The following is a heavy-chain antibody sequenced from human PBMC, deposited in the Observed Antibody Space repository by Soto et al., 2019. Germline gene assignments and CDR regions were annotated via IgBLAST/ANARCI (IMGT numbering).Heavy chain of an antibody. V-gene: IGHV3-48*02. J-gene: IGHJ5*02. CDR2: ISYTSTTI. D-gene: IGHD2-21*01. Sequence: GGSLRLSCAASGFTFSTYSMNWVRQAPGKGLEWISYISYTSTTIYYADSVRGRFTISRDNAKNSLFLQMNSLRDEDTAVYYCARDNGLAGSFDPWGQGTLVTVSS. CDR1: GFTFSTYS. CDR3: ARDNGLAGSFDP.